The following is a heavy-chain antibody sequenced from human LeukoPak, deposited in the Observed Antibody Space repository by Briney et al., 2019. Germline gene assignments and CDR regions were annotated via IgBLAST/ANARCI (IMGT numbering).Heavy chain of an antibody. CDR1: GGSFSGYY. Sequence: SETLSLTCAVSGGSFSGYYWSWIRPPPGKGLEWIGEINHSGSTNYNQSLKSRVTISVDTSKNQFSLKLSSVTAADTAVYYCARGPQNLPRTGPYDYVWGSYRFRAFDIWGQGTMVTVSS. J-gene: IGHJ3*02. D-gene: IGHD3-16*02. V-gene: IGHV4-34*01. CDR2: INHSGST. CDR3: ARGPQNLPRTGPYDYVWGSYRFRAFDI.